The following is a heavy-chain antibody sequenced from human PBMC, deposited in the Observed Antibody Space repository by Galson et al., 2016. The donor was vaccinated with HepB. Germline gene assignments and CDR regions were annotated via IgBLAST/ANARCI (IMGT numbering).Heavy chain of an antibody. CDR1: GFTFSSSA. CDR3: ADRRADYSVA. CDR2: ISGGGDST. Sequence: SPRLSCAASGFTFSSSAMIWVRQAPGKGLQWVSAISGGGDSTFYADSVKGRFTISRDNSKNALYLQMNSLRAEDTALYYCADRRADYSVAWGQGILVTVSA. D-gene: IGHD2-15*01. J-gene: IGHJ5*02. V-gene: IGHV3-23*01.